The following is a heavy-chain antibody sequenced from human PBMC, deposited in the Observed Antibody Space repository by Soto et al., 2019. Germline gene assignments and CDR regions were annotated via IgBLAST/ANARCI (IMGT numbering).Heavy chain of an antibody. Sequence: EGQLVESGGGLVKPGGSLKLSCEASGLTFSTAYMSWVRQAPGKGLEWVGRIKTKADGGTTEYASLAKGRFNISRDESKNTLYVELSSLKPEDSAVYYCTTDRPSRLRNPHVWGQGTLGTVSS. V-gene: IGHV3-15*01. D-gene: IGHD4-17*01. CDR1: GLTFSTAY. CDR3: TTDRPSRLRNPHV. CDR2: IKTKADGGTT. J-gene: IGHJ4*02.